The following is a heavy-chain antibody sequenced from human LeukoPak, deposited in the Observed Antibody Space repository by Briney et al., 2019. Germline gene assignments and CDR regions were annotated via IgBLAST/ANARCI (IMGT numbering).Heavy chain of an antibody. CDR1: GYTFTGNY. CDR2: INPNTGVT. D-gene: IGHD4-17*01. J-gene: IGHJ6*02. Sequence: ASVKVSCKASGYTFTGNYIHWVRQAPGQRIEWMGWINPNTGVTNYAQKFQGRVTLTRDTSIITAYMELTRLRSDDTAMYYCARDRTTVTTGYYGMDVWGQGTTLTVSS. V-gene: IGHV1-2*02. CDR3: ARDRTTVTTGYYGMDV.